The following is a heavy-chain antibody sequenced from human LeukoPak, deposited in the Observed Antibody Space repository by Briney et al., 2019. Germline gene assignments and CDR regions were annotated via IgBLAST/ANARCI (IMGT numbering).Heavy chain of an antibody. CDR2: INHSGST. CDR1: GGSFSGYY. J-gene: IGHJ6*03. D-gene: IGHD3-3*01. Sequence: ASETLSLTCAVYGGSFSGYYWSWIRQPPGKGLEWIGEINHSGSTNYNPSLKSRVTISVDTSKNQFSLKLSSVTAADTAVYYCARDGARGTIFGVTYMDVWGKGTTVTVSS. V-gene: IGHV4-34*01. CDR3: ARDGARGTIFGVTYMDV.